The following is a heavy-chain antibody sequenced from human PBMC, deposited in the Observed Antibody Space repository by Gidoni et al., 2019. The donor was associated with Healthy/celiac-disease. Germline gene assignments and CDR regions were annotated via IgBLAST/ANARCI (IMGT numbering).Heavy chain of an antibody. CDR2: ISYDGSNK. D-gene: IGHD3-22*01. J-gene: IGHJ4*02. V-gene: IGHV3-30*18. Sequence: QVQLVESGGGVVQPGRSLRLSCAASGFTFTSSGMHWVRQAPGKGLAWVAVISYDGSNKYYANSVKGRFTISRDNSKNTLYLQMNSLRAEDTAVYYCAKGSPTYYYDSSGYSVHYFDYWGQGTLVTVSS. CDR1: GFTFTSSG. CDR3: AKGSPTYYYDSSGYSVHYFDY.